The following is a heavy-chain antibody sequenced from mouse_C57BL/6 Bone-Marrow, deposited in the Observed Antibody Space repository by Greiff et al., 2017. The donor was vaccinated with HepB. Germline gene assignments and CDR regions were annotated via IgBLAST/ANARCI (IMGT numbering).Heavy chain of an antibody. CDR3: TRSSTVVAHFDY. Sequence: QVQLQQSGAELVRPGASVTLSCKASGYTFTDYEMHWVKQTPVHGLEWIGAIDPETGGTAYNQKFKGKAILTADKSSSTAYMELRSLTSEDSAVYYCTRSSTVVAHFDYWGQGTTLTVSS. V-gene: IGHV1-15*01. D-gene: IGHD1-1*01. J-gene: IGHJ2*01. CDR1: GYTFTDYE. CDR2: IDPETGGT.